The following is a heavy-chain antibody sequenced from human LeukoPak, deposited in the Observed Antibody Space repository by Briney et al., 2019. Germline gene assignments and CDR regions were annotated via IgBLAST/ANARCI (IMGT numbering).Heavy chain of an antibody. J-gene: IGHJ4*02. Sequence: SETLSLTCAVYGGSFSGYYWSWIRQPPGKGLEWIGEINHSGSTNYNPSLKSRVTISVDTSKNQFSLKLSSVTAADTAVYYCARDVAGNTFDYWGQGTLVTVSP. CDR2: INHSGST. V-gene: IGHV4-34*01. D-gene: IGHD5-12*01. CDR3: ARDVAGNTFDY. CDR1: GGSFSGYY.